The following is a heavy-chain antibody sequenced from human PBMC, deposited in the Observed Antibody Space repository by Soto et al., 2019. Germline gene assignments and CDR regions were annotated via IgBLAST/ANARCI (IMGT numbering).Heavy chain of an antibody. CDR3: ARGHDYGDYEFDY. CDR1: GFTVSSNY. V-gene: IGHV3-53*01. J-gene: IGHJ4*02. CDR2: IYSGGST. D-gene: IGHD4-17*01. Sequence: GGSLRLSCAASGFTVSSNYMSWVRQAPGKGLEWVSVIYSGGSTYYADSVKGRFTISRDNSKNTLYLQMNSLRAEDTAVYYCARGHDYGDYEFDYWGQGTLVTVSS.